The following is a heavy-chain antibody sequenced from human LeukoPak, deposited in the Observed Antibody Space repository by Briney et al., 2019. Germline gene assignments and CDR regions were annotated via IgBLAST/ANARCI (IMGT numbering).Heavy chain of an antibody. CDR2: ISATSSTI. CDR3: TRDGGRETRGVLYYYYGMDV. Sequence: GGSLRLSCEASGFSFSDYSMTWIRQAPGKGLEWVSYISATSSTIYYADSVKGRFTVSRDNTKNSLHLEMNSLRVEDTAVYYCTRDGGRETRGVLYYYYGMDVWGQGTTVTVSS. V-gene: IGHV3-11*01. CDR1: GFSFSDYS. D-gene: IGHD3-10*01. J-gene: IGHJ6*02.